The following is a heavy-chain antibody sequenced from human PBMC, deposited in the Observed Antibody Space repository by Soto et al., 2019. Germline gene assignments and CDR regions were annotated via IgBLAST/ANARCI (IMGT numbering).Heavy chain of an antibody. J-gene: IGHJ6*02. V-gene: IGHV1-69*01. D-gene: IGHD2-15*01. Sequence: QVQLVQSGAEVKKPGSSVKVSCKAPGGTFSSYAISWVRQAPGQGLEWMGWIIPIFGTANYAQKFKGRVTITADESTSTGYMELSSLRSEDTAVYYCARSQGGSSSLVIYYYYYYGMDVLGQGTMVTVSS. CDR1: GGTFSSYA. CDR3: ARSQGGSSSLVIYYYYYYGMDV. CDR2: IIPIFGTA.